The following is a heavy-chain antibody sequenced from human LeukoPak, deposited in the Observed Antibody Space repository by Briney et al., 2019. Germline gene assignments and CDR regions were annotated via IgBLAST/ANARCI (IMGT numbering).Heavy chain of an antibody. CDR1: GYTFTSYD. D-gene: IGHD6-6*01. Sequence: ASVKVSCKVSGYTFTSYDINWVRQATGQGLEWMGWMNPNSGNTGYAQKFQGRVTMTRNTSISTAYMELSSLRSEDTAVYYCAIGSSRIAAIDPWGQGTLVTVSS. J-gene: IGHJ5*02. CDR2: MNPNSGNT. CDR3: AIGSSRIAAIDP. V-gene: IGHV1-8*01.